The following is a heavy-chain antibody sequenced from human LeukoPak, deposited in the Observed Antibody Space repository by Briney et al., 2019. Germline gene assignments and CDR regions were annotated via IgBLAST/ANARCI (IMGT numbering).Heavy chain of an antibody. CDR2: INPNSGGT. Sequence: ASVKVSCTSSGYTFTGYYMHWVRQAPGQGLEWMGWINPNSGGTNYAQKFQGRVTMTRDTSISTAYMELLRLRSDDTAVYYCASLLGYCSGGSCYAEYFQHWGQGTLVTVSS. CDR3: ASLLGYCSGGSCYAEYFQH. CDR1: GYTFTGYY. V-gene: IGHV1-2*02. J-gene: IGHJ1*01. D-gene: IGHD2-15*01.